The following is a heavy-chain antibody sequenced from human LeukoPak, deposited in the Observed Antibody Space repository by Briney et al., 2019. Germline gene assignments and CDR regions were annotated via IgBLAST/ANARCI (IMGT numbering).Heavy chain of an antibody. CDR1: GYTFTNYW. Sequence: GESLKISCKGSGYTFTNYWIGWVRHMPGKGLEWMGIIYPGDSDTRYSPSFQGQVAISADKSISTAYLQWSSLKASDTAMYYCARRMRDSSSWYALGYFDYWGQGTLVTVSS. CDR2: IYPGDSDT. D-gene: IGHD6-13*01. J-gene: IGHJ4*02. V-gene: IGHV5-51*01. CDR3: ARRMRDSSSWYALGYFDY.